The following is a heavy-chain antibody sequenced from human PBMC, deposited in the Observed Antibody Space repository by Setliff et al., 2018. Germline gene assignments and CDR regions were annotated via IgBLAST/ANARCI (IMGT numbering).Heavy chain of an antibody. CDR2: VIQGGSG. V-gene: IGHV3-23*01. J-gene: IGHJ4*02. Sequence: LRLSCVASGFTFRDYSMAWVRQVSGKGLEWVAAVIQGGSGLYADSVRGRSTISRDNSKNSIFLQMNNLRVEDTATYYCAKDRVNDGFWDFDSWGQGIVVTVSS. CDR1: GFTFRDYS. D-gene: IGHD1-26*01. CDR3: AKDRVNDGFWDFDS.